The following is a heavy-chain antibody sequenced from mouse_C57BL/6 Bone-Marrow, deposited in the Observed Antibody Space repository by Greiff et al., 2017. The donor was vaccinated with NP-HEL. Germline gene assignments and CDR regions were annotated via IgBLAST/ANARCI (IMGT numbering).Heavy chain of an antibody. CDR3: ARWGLYGNYVDY. CDR2: IYPGDGDT. Sequence: AQLQQSGAELVKPGASVKISCKASGYAFSSYWMNWVKQRPGKGLEWIGQIYPGDGDTNYNGKFKGKATLTADKSSSTAYMQLSSLTSEDSAVYFCARWGLYGNYVDYWGQGTTLTVSS. D-gene: IGHD2-1*01. J-gene: IGHJ2*01. V-gene: IGHV1-80*01. CDR1: GYAFSSYW.